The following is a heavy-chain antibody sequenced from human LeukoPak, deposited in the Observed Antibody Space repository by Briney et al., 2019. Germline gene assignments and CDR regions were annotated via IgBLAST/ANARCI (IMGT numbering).Heavy chain of an antibody. V-gene: IGHV1-69*05. J-gene: IGHJ4*02. Sequence: SVKVSCKASGGTFSSYAISWVRQAPGQGLEWMGGIIPIFGTANYAQKFQGRVTITTDESTSTAYMELSSLRSEDTAVYYCACNYYGSSGYPEYYFDYWGQGTLVTVSS. CDR1: GGTFSSYA. CDR3: ACNYYGSSGYPEYYFDY. D-gene: IGHD3-22*01. CDR2: IIPIFGTA.